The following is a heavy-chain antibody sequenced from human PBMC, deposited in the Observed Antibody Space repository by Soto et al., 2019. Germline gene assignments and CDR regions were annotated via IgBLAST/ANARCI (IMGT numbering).Heavy chain of an antibody. CDR1: GYTFTSYA. J-gene: IGHJ4*02. V-gene: IGHV1-3*01. Sequence: ASVKVSCKASGYTFTSYAMHWVRQAPGQRLEWMGWINAGNGNTKYSQKFQGRVTITRDTSASTAYMELNSLRADDTALYYCAKDSLLVYYFDSWGQGTLVTVSS. CDR2: INAGNGNT. D-gene: IGHD2-8*02. CDR3: AKDSLLVYYFDS.